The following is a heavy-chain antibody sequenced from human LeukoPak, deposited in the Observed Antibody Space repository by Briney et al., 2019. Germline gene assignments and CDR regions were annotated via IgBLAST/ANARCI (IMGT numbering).Heavy chain of an antibody. D-gene: IGHD1-26*01. J-gene: IGHJ6*03. Sequence: GASVKVSCKASGGTFISYAISWVRQAPAQGLEWMGGIIPIFGTATYAQKFQGRVTITTDESTSTAYMELSSLRSEDTAVYYCARTTEGPNYYYYMDVWGKGTTVTVSS. CDR2: IIPIFGTA. V-gene: IGHV1-69*05. CDR3: ARTTEGPNYYYYMDV. CDR1: GGTFISYA.